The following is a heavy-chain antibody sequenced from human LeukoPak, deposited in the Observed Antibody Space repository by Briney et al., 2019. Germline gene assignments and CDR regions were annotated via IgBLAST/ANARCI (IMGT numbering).Heavy chain of an antibody. CDR3: TTDPVGTVVTPGDYWYFDL. D-gene: IGHD4-23*01. J-gene: IGHJ2*01. CDR2: IKSKNVGETT. CDR1: GLTFDNAW. V-gene: IGHV3-15*01. Sequence: PGGSLRLSCVVSGLTFDNAWMSWVRQAPGKGLEWVGRIKSKNVGETTEYAAPVQGRFTISRDDSKNTLYLQMNSLKTEDTAVYYCTTDPVGTVVTPGDYWYFDLWGRGTLVTVSS.